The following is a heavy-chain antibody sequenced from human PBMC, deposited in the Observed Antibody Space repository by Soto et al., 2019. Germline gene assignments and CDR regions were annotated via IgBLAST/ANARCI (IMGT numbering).Heavy chain of an antibody. CDR1: GGTFTSYA. V-gene: IGHV1-69*13. D-gene: IGHD4-4*01. Sequence: SSVQVSCKASGGTFTSYALSWVRQAPGQGLEWMGGIIPIFDTTNYAQKFQGRVTITADESTSTGYMELSSLRSEDTAVYYCARDRKSRDYSNCRGALHSYGMDVWGQGTTVTVS. J-gene: IGHJ6*02. CDR2: IIPIFDTT. CDR3: ARDRKSRDYSNCRGALHSYGMDV.